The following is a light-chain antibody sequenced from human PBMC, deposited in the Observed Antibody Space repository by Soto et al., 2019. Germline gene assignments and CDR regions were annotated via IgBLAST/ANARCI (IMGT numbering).Light chain of an antibody. Sequence: EIVLTQSPGTLSLSPGERASLSCRASQSLGRSYLAWHQQKPGQAPRLLIYGVSTRATGTPDRFSGSGSGTEFSLTISRLEPEDSAVYYCQQYDRAPDTFGQGTKLEIK. J-gene: IGKJ2*01. V-gene: IGKV3-20*01. CDR1: QSLGRSY. CDR3: QQYDRAPDT. CDR2: GVS.